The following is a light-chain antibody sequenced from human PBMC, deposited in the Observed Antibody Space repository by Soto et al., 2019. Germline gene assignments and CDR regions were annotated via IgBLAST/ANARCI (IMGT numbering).Light chain of an antibody. CDR3: SSYTSSSTLDVV. CDR1: SSDVGIYKY. CDR2: EVS. V-gene: IGLV2-14*01. J-gene: IGLJ2*01. Sequence: QSALTQPASVSGSPGQSVTISCTGTSSDVGIYKYVSWYQQHPGKVPKLIIYEVSNRPSGVSNRFSGSESGNTPSLTISGLQAEDEADYYCSSYTSSSTLDVVFGGGTQLTVL.